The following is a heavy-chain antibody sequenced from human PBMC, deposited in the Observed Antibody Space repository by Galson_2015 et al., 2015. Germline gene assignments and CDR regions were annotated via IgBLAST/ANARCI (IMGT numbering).Heavy chain of an antibody. CDR2: ISGSGLDWISSISGRGGAT. CDR3: ARAGLRNALHPFDY. Sequence: SLRLSCAASGFTFSRSAMTWVRQAAGKGLEWVSSISGSGLDWISSISGRGGATYYADSVKGRFTISRDNAKNSLYLQMNSLRAEDTAVYYCARAGLRNALHPFDYWGQGTLVTVSS. V-gene: IGHV3-23*01. CDR1: GFTFSRSA. D-gene: IGHD4-11*01. J-gene: IGHJ4*02.